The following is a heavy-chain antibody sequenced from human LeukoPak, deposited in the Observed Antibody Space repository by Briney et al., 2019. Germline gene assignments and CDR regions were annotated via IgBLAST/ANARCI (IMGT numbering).Heavy chain of an antibody. D-gene: IGHD3-22*01. CDR3: ANDHCYDSSGYFDY. V-gene: IGHV3-74*01. CDR2: INGDGRNI. Sequence: PGGSLRLSCVASGFTFSSYWMHWVRQAPRKGLVWVSLINGDGRNINYADSVRGRFTISRDNAKNTLYLQMNSLRAEDTAVYYCANDHCYDSSGYFDYWGQGTLVTVSS. J-gene: IGHJ4*02. CDR1: GFTFSSYW.